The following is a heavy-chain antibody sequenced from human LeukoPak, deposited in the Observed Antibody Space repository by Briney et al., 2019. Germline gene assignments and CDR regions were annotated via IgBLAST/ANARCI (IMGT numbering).Heavy chain of an antibody. CDR1: GYTFTSYG. CDR2: ISAYNGNT. Sequence: ASVKVSCKASGYTFTSYGISWVRQAPGQGLERMGLISAYNGNTNYAQKLQGRVTMTTDTSTSTAYMELRSLRSDDTAVYYCAREVYSSGLAPLDYWGQGTLVTVSS. CDR3: AREVYSSGLAPLDY. J-gene: IGHJ4*02. D-gene: IGHD6-19*01. V-gene: IGHV1-18*01.